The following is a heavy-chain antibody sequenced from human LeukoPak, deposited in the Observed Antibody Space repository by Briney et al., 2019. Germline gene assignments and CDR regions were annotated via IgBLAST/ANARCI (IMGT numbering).Heavy chain of an antibody. CDR3: AKDREGYPGYYYYYYMDV. J-gene: IGHJ6*03. V-gene: IGHV3-30*02. D-gene: IGHD5-18*01. CDR2: IRYDGSNK. CDR1: GFTFSSYG. Sequence: QAGGSLRLSCAASGFTFSSYGMHWVRQAPGKGLEWVAFIRYDGSNKYYADSVKGRFTISRDNSKNTLYLQMNSLRAEDTAVYYCAKDREGYPGYYYYYYMDVWGKGTTVTVSS.